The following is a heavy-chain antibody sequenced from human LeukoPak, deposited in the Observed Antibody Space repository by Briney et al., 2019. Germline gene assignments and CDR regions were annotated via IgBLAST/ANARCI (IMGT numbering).Heavy chain of an antibody. CDR3: ARNGGGKWNFIGD. CDR2: IHTSGST. Sequence: SETLSLTCTVSGDFISNGNYYWNWIRQPAGKGLEWIGRIHTSGSTNYNSPLKSRFTISVDTSKNQFSLKLSSVTAADTAVYYCARNGGGKWNFIGDWGQGTLVIVSS. J-gene: IGHJ4*02. D-gene: IGHD1-7*01. V-gene: IGHV4-61*02. CDR1: GDFISNGNYY.